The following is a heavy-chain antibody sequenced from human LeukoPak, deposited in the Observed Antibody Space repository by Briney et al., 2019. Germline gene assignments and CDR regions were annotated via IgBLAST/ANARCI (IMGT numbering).Heavy chain of an antibody. V-gene: IGHV3-23*01. Sequence: GGSLRLPCAASGFTFSSYAMSWVRQAPGKGLEWVSAISGSGGSTYYADSVKGRFTISRDNSKNTLYLQMNSLRAEDTAVYYCAHTDSDYDYVWGSYRQIKLDYWGQGTLVTVSS. CDR3: AHTDSDYDYVWGSYRQIKLDY. CDR2: ISGSGGST. D-gene: IGHD3-16*02. J-gene: IGHJ4*02. CDR1: GFTFSSYA.